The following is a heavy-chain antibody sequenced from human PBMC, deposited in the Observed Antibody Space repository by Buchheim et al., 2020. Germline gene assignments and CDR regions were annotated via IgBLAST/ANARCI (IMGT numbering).Heavy chain of an antibody. CDR3: ARDRLSGDVWSGYYVGTA. CDR1: GGSISSGGYF. Sequence: QVQLQESGPGLVKPSQTLPLTCTVSGGSISSGGYFWSWIRQHPGKGLEWIGYIYYSGTTYYNPSLKSRVIISVDTSKNQFSLKMSSVTAVDTAVYYCARDRLSGDVWSGYYVGTAWGRGTL. D-gene: IGHD3-3*01. CDR2: IYYSGTT. V-gene: IGHV4-31*03. J-gene: IGHJ5*02.